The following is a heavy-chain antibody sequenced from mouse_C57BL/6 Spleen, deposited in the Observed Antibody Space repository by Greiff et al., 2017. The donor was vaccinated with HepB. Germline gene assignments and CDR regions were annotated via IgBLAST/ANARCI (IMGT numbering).Heavy chain of an antibody. CDR3: ARSEAQAGYFDY. CDR2: INPNYGTT. Sequence: VHVKQSGPELVKPGASVKISCKASGYSFTDYNMNWVKQSNGKSLEWIGVINPNYGTTSYNQKFKGKATLTVDQSSSTAYMQLNSLTSEDSAVYYCARSEAQAGYFDYWGQGTTLTVSS. D-gene: IGHD3-2*02. J-gene: IGHJ2*01. V-gene: IGHV1-39*01. CDR1: GYSFTDYN.